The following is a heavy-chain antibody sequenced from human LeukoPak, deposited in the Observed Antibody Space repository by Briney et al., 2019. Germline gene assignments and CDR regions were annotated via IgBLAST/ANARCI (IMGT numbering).Heavy chain of an antibody. V-gene: IGHV3-66*01. Sequence: GGSLRLSCVASGFTVSSNYMSWVRQAPGKGLEWLSVFYSGGSTYYADTVNGRFTMSRDNSKNTLYLQMNGLRVEDTAVYYCARVSPFDYWGQGTQVTVSS. CDR3: ARVSPFDY. J-gene: IGHJ4*02. CDR1: GFTVSSNY. CDR2: FYSGGST.